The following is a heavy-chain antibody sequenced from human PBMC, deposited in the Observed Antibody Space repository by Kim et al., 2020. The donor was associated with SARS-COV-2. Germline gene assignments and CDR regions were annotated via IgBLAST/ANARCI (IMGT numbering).Heavy chain of an antibody. D-gene: IGHD2-15*01. CDR2: K. V-gene: IGHV3-30*01. J-gene: IGHJ6*02. CDR3: ARARGGGGMDV. Sequence: KSYVDPVKGRFTISRDNSKNTLYLQMNSLRAEDTAVYYCARARGGGGMDVWGQGTTVTVSS.